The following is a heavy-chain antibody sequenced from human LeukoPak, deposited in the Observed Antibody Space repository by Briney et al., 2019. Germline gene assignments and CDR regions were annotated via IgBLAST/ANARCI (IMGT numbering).Heavy chain of an antibody. Sequence: GASVTVSCKASGYTFTSYGISWVRQPPGQGLEWMGWINAYNGNTNYAKKLQGRVTMTTDTSTSTAYMELRSLRSDDTAVYYCARDEVRGVPYYYYGMDVWGKGTTVTVSS. D-gene: IGHD3-10*01. CDR3: ARDEVRGVPYYYYGMDV. V-gene: IGHV1-18*04. CDR1: GYTFTSYG. J-gene: IGHJ6*04. CDR2: INAYNGNT.